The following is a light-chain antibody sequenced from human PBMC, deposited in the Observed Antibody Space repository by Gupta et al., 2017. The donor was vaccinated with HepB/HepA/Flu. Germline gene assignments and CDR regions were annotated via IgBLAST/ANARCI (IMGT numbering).Light chain of an antibody. J-gene: IGKJ4*01. CDR2: DAS. V-gene: IGKV3-11*01. CDR3: QQRATWPLT. Sequence: EIVLTQSPATLSLSPGERGTRSCRASQSIGSYLAWYQQKPGQAPRLLIYDASNRATGIPARFSGSGSGTDFTLTISSLEPEDFAVYYCQQRATWPLTFGGGTKVEIK. CDR1: QSIGSY.